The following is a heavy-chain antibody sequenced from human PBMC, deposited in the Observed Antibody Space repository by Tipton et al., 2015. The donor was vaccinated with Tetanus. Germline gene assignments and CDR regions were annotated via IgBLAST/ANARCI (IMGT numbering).Heavy chain of an antibody. CDR1: GFTFNTYA. CDR2: IYSGDSRT. D-gene: IGHD1-26*01. CDR3: AKSVGSTGLYGMDV. Sequence: SLRLSCAASGFTFNTYAMSWVRQAPGKGLEWVSVIYSGDSRTYYADSVKGRFTISRDNSKNTLYLQMNSLRADVTAVYYCAKSVGSTGLYGMDVWGQGTTVTVSS. V-gene: IGHV3-23*03. J-gene: IGHJ6*02.